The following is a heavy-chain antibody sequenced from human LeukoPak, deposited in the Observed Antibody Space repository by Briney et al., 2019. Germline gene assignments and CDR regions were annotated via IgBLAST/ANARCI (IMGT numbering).Heavy chain of an antibody. CDR1: GGSISSYY. V-gene: IGHV4-4*07. D-gene: IGHD6-13*01. J-gene: IGHJ4*02. CDR3: ARLAAAGHGAFDY. Sequence: MSSETLSLTCTVSGGSISSYYWSWVRQPAGKGLEWIGRIYTSGNTNYNPSLKGRVTMSVDTSKNQFSLNLSSVTAADTAVYYCARLAAAGHGAFDYWGQGTLVTVSS. CDR2: IYTSGNT.